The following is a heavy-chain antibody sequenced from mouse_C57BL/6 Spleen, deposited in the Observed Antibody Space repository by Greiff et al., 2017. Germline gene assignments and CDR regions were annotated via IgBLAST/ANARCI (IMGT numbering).Heavy chain of an antibody. CDR2: IDPEDGET. J-gene: IGHJ4*01. D-gene: IGHD1-1*01. V-gene: IGHV14-2*01. CDR1: GFNIKDYY. Sequence: EVKLMESGAELVKPGASVKLSCTASGFNIKDYYMHWVKQRTEQGLEWIGRIDPEDGETKYAPKFQGKATITADTSSNTAYLQLSSLTSEDTAVYYCARPYYYGSTVYAMDYWGQGTSVTVSS. CDR3: ARPYYYGSTVYAMDY.